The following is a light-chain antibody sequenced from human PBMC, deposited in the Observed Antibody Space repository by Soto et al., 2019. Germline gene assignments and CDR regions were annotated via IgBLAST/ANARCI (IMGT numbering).Light chain of an antibody. Sequence: DIQMTQSPSTLSASVGDRVTITCRASQSISSWLAWYQQKPGKAPKLLIYDASSLESGVPSRFSGSGSGTEFTLTISSLQPDDYASYYCQQYNSYPTCGQGTEVEI. CDR1: QSISSW. J-gene: IGKJ1*01. V-gene: IGKV1-5*01. CDR3: QQYNSYPT. CDR2: DAS.